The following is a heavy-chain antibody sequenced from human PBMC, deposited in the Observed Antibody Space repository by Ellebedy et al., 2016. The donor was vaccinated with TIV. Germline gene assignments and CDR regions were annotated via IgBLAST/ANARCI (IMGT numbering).Heavy chain of an antibody. Sequence: PGGSLRLSCAASGFAFSNYGMHWVRQAPGKGLEWVAFISNDENTKYYVDSVKGRFTISSDNSKNTGYLHMNSLRAEDTAVYYCAKWWAGNYNGNSGPRYMDVWGQGTTVTVSS. J-gene: IGHJ6*02. D-gene: IGHD3-22*01. CDR3: AKWWAGNYNGNSGPRYMDV. CDR1: GFAFSNYG. CDR2: ISNDENTK. V-gene: IGHV3-30*18.